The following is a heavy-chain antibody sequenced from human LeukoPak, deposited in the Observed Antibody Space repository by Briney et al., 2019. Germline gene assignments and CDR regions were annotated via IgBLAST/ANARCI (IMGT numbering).Heavy chain of an antibody. CDR2: IYYSGST. CDR3: ARDPSGYFNY. J-gene: IGHJ4*02. V-gene: IGHV4-61*01. D-gene: IGHD3-22*01. Sequence: SETLSLTCTVSGGSVSSGRYYWSWIRQPPGKGLEWIGYIYYSGSTNYNPSLKSRVTISVDTSKNQFSLRLSSVTAADTAVYYCARDPSGYFNYWGQGTLATVSS. CDR1: GGSVSSGRYY.